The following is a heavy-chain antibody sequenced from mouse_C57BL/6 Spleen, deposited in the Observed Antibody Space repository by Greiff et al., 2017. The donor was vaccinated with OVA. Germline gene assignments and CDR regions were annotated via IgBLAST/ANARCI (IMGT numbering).Heavy chain of an antibody. CDR2: ISYDGSN. D-gene: IGHD1-1*01. J-gene: IGHJ1*03. CDR1: GYSITSGYY. Sequence: EVHLVESGPGLVKPSQSLSLTCSVTGYSITSGYYWNWIRQFPGNKLEWMGYISYDGSNNYNPSLKNRISITRDTPKNQFFLKLNSVTTEDTATYYCARYYGSSYGYWYFDVWGTGTTVTVSS. V-gene: IGHV3-6*01. CDR3: ARYYGSSYGYWYFDV.